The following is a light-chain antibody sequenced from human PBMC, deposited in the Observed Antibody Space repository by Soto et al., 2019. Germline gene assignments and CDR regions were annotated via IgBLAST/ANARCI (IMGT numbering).Light chain of an antibody. CDR2: DAS. CDR3: QQYGSSRLT. Sequence: EIVLTQSPATLSLSPGERATLSCRASQSVSSYLAWYQQKPGQAPRLLIYDASNRATGIPDRFSGSGSGTDFTLTISRLEPEDFAVYYCQQYGSSRLTFGGGTKVDIK. V-gene: IGKV3-20*01. J-gene: IGKJ4*01. CDR1: QSVSSY.